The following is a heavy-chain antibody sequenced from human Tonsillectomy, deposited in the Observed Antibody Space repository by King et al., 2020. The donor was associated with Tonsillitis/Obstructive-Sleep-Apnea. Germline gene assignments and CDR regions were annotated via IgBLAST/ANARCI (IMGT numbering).Heavy chain of an antibody. CDR2: SDYSGST. V-gene: IGHV4-59*11. CDR3: AREGDDAFDI. D-gene: IGHD3-16*01. Sequence: QLQESGPGLVRPSETLSLTCTVWCVSNSTHYWSWIRQPRGRAREWIGYSDYSGSTNYHPPLKSRVTISLDTSKNQFSLKFISVTAADTAVYYCAREGDDAFDIWGQGTMVTVSS. J-gene: IGHJ3*02. CDR1: CVSNSTHY.